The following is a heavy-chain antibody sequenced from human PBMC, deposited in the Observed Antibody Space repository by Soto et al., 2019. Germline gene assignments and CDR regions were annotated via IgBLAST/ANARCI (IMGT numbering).Heavy chain of an antibody. V-gene: IGHV4-34*01. J-gene: IGHJ2*01. CDR2: INDRGSI. CDR1: GGSFSGYY. CDR3: ARESHDILTGPPWVGYFDL. Sequence: QVQLQQWGAGPLRPLETLSLTCGVSGGSFSGYYWAWIRQSPGKGLEWIGEINDRGSINYNPSLKSRVSISVETSKNHYSLNLRSVTAADTAVYYCARESHDILTGPPWVGYFDLWGRGTLVTVSS. D-gene: IGHD3-9*01.